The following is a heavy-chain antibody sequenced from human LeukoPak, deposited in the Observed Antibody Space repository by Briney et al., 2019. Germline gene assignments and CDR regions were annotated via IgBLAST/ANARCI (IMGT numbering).Heavy chain of an antibody. D-gene: IGHD6-6*01. CDR1: GGSISSSSYY. J-gene: IGHJ4*02. V-gene: IGHV4-39*07. Sequence: SETLSLTCTVSGGSISSSSYYWGWIRQPPGKGLEWIGSIYYSGSTYYNPSLKSRVTISVDTSKNQFSLKLSSVTAADTAVYYCARSSIAAPPDYWGQGTLVTVSS. CDR3: ARSSIAAPPDY. CDR2: IYYSGST.